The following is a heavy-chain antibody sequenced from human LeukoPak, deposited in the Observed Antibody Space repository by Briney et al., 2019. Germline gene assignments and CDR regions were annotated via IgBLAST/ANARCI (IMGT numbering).Heavy chain of an antibody. J-gene: IGHJ4*02. V-gene: IGHV3-30*18. CDR3: AKWGVAARREDFDY. Sequence: GGSLRLSCAASGFTFSNYDIHWVRQAPGKGLEWVAIISYDGSNEYYADSVKGRFTISRDNSKNTLCLQVNSLRAEDTAVYYCAKWGVAARREDFDYWGQGTLVTVSS. D-gene: IGHD6-6*01. CDR1: GFTFSNYD. CDR2: ISYDGSNE.